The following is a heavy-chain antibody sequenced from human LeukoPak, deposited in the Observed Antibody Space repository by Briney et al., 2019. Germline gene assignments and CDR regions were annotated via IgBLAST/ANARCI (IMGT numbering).Heavy chain of an antibody. J-gene: IGHJ4*03. CDR1: GFTFSRYS. CDR3: ATYFDSTGYFEEAYDT. Sequence: GGSLRLSCAASGFTFSRYSMNWVRQAPGKGLEWVAYISTNSKTIYSGDSVKGRFSISRDNDKNLLYLQMDSLRVEDTAVYHCATYFDSTGYFEEAYDTWGQVTLVTVSA. D-gene: IGHD3-22*01. V-gene: IGHV3-48*01. CDR2: ISTNSKTI.